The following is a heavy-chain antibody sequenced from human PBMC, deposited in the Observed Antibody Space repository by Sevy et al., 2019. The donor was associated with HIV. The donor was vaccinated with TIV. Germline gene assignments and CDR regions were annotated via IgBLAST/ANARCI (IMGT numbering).Heavy chain of an antibody. D-gene: IGHD6-13*01. Sequence: GGSLRLSCAVSGLTVSSNYMSWVRQAPGKGLEWVSLIYSGGATYCAYSVNGRFTISGDDSKNTLYLQMDSLRAEDTTVYYCARGGLDSNWFRSIDYWGRGTLVTVSS. V-gene: IGHV3-53*01. J-gene: IGHJ4*02. CDR2: IYSGGAT. CDR3: ARGGLDSNWFRSIDY. CDR1: GLTVSSNY.